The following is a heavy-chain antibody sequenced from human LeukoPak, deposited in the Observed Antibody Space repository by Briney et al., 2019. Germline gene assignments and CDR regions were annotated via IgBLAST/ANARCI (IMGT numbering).Heavy chain of an antibody. CDR3: ARDASYYYYYMDV. Sequence: SETLSLTCTVSGGSISSYYWSWIRQPPGKGLEWIGYIYYSGSTNYNPSLKSRVTISVDTSKNQFSLKLSSVTAAETAVYYCARDASYYYYYMDVWGKGTTVTVSS. CDR2: IYYSGST. CDR1: GGSISSYY. J-gene: IGHJ6*03. V-gene: IGHV4-59*01.